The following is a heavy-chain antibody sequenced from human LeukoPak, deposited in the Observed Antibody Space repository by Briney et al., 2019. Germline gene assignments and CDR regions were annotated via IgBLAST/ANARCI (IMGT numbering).Heavy chain of an antibody. CDR3: VRSSSGTFDS. Sequence: GGSLRLSCAASGFTFSDYYMSWIRQAPGKGLVWVSRIDSDGSTTIYADSVKGRFTISRDNAKKTLYLQMNSLKAEDTAVYYCVRSSSGTFDSWGQGTLVTVSS. CDR2: IDSDGSTT. CDR1: GFTFSDYY. V-gene: IGHV3-74*01. D-gene: IGHD1-26*01. J-gene: IGHJ4*02.